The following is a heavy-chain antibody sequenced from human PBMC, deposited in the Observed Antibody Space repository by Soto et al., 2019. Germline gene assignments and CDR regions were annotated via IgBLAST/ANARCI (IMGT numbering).Heavy chain of an antibody. CDR1: GDSISGGNYY. CDR2: IYYTGTA. CDR3: ARLVYDTRLNYMYFDF. V-gene: IGHV4-31*03. J-gene: IGHJ4*02. Sequence: SETLSLTCTVSGDSISGGNYYWTWIRQHPGRGLEWIGYIYYTGTANYYPSFERRVAISVDTSKNQFSLKLTSVTAADTAIYFCARLVYDTRLNYMYFDFWGQGALVTVSS. D-gene: IGHD3-10*01.